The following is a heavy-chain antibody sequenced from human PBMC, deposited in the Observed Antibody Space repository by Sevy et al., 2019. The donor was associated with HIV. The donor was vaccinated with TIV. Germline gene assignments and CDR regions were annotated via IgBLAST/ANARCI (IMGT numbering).Heavy chain of an antibody. CDR3: ARDRYYDASGYYYYYYGMDV. Sequence: GGSLRLSCAASGFTVSDNYMAWVRLAPGKGLEWVSLIDSDGSAYYADSVKGRFTISRDNVKNTVYLQINALRAEDTGRYFCARDRYYDASGYYYYYYGMDVWGQGTTVTVSS. J-gene: IGHJ6*02. CDR2: IDSDGSA. CDR1: GFTVSDNY. V-gene: IGHV3-66*01. D-gene: IGHD3-22*01.